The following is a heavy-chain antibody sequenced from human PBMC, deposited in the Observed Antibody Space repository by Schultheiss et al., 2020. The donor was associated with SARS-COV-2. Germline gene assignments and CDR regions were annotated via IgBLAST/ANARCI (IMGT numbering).Heavy chain of an antibody. CDR3: ARVQKLMITFGGAKDYYGMDV. CDR1: GGSISSSNW. Sequence: SETLSLTCAVSGGSISSSNWWSWVRQPPGKGLEWIGYIYYSGSTYYNPSLKSRVTISVDTSKNQFSLKLSSVTAADTAVYYCARVQKLMITFGGAKDYYGMDVWGQGTTVTVSS. D-gene: IGHD3-16*01. V-gene: IGHV4-4*02. CDR2: IYYSGST. J-gene: IGHJ6*02.